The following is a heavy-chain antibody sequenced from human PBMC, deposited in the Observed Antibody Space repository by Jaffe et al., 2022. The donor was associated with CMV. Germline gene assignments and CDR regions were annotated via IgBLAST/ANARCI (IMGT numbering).Heavy chain of an antibody. CDR2: AYYSGST. CDR3: ARRRRIAAPSPAGDAFDI. CDR1: GGFINDYY. V-gene: IGHV4-59*08. J-gene: IGHJ3*02. D-gene: IGHD6-13*01. Sequence: QVQLQESGPGLVKPSETLSLTCSVSGGFINDYYWNWIRQPPGKGLEWIGYAYYSGSTKYNPSLESRVTISIDTSKTQFSLRLSSVTAADTALYYCARRRRIAAPSPAGDAFDIWGQGTRVTVSS.